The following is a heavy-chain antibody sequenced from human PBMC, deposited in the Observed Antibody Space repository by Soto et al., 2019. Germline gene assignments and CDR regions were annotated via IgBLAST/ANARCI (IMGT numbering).Heavy chain of an antibody. CDR3: ARAHYGDYGYGMDV. Sequence: SETLSLTCAVSGGSISSGGYSWSWIRQPPGKGLEWIGYIFHSGSPYYNPSLKSRVTISVDRSKNQSSLKLSSVTAADTAVYYCARAHYGDYGYGMDVWGQGTTVTVSS. V-gene: IGHV4-30-2*01. J-gene: IGHJ6*02. CDR2: IFHSGSP. CDR1: GGSISSGGYS. D-gene: IGHD4-17*01.